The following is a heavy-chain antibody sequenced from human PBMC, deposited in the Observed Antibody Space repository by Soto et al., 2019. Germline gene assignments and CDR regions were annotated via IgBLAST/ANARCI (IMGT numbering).Heavy chain of an antibody. Sequence: ESLKISCKGSGYSFTSYWIGWVRQMPGKGLEWMGIIYPGDSDTGYSPSFQGQVTISADKSISTAYLQWSSLKASDTAMYYCARXMVAVVXATSGLYYYYGMDVWGQGTTVTVSS. D-gene: IGHD2-2*01. CDR1: GYSFTSYW. V-gene: IGHV5-51*01. CDR3: ARXMVAVVXATSGLYYYYGMDV. CDR2: IYPGDSDT. J-gene: IGHJ6*02.